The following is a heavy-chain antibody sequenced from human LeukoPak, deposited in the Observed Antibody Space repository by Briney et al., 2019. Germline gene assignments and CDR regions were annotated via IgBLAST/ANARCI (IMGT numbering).Heavy chain of an antibody. CDR1: GFIFSSYW. CDR2: IKQDGSEK. CDR3: ASTRYCSSTSCYTFDY. J-gene: IGHJ4*02. Sequence: PGGSLRLSCAASGFIFSSYWMSWVRQAPRKGLEWVANIKQDGSEKYYVDSVKGRFTISRDNAKNSLYLQMNSLRAEDTAVYYCASTRYCSSTSCYTFDYWGQGTLVTVSS. V-gene: IGHV3-7*02. D-gene: IGHD2-2*02.